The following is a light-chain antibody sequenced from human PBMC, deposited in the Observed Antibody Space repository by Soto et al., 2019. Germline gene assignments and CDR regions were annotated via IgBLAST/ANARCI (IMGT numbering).Light chain of an antibody. CDR3: SSYAGRNNVV. CDR2: EVS. J-gene: IGLJ2*01. V-gene: IGLV2-8*01. CDR1: SSDVGGYNY. Sequence: QSALTQPPSASGSPGQSVTISCTGTSSDVGGYNYVSWYQQHPGKAPKLMIYEVSKRPSGVPDRFSGSKSGNTASLTVSGLQAEDEADTYCSSYAGRNNVVFCGGTKLTVL.